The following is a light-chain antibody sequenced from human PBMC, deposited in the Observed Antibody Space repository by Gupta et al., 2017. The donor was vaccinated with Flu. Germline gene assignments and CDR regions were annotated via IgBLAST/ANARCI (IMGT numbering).Light chain of an antibody. V-gene: IGKV1-39*01. CDR1: QSISSY. J-gene: IGKJ1*01. CDR3: QQSYSTPPWT. Sequence: SSLSASVGDRVTITCRASQSISSYLNWYQQKPGKAPKLLIYAASSLKRGVPARFSGSGSGTDFNLTISSLQPEDFETYYCQQSYSTPPWTFGQGTKVEIK. CDR2: AAS.